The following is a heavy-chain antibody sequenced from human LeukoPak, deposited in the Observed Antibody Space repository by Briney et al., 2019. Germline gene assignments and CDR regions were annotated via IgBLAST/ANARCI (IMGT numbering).Heavy chain of an antibody. J-gene: IGHJ5*02. D-gene: IGHD4-11*01. Sequence: PSETLSLTCSVSGDSITSYYWGWVRQSPGKGLEWIGSISYTGTTYYNPSLKSRVTVSVDTSKNQFSLKLSSVTAADTAVYYCATSGDYTKGGVDPWGQGTLVTVSS. CDR2: ISYTGTT. CDR3: ATSGDYTKGGVDP. CDR1: GDSITSYY. V-gene: IGHV4-39*01.